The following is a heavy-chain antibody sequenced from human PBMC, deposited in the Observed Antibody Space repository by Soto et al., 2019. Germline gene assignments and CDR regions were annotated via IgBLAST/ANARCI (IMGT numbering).Heavy chain of an antibody. J-gene: IGHJ6*02. CDR1: GFTFSSYA. D-gene: IGHD6-19*01. Sequence: GGSLRLSCAASGFTFSSYAMTWVRQAPGKGLEWVSAIGGSGAGTYYADSVKGRFTISRDNSKNTLHLQMNSLRAGDTAVYYCAKGWGGWPYDYGVDVWGQGTTVTVSS. V-gene: IGHV3-23*01. CDR3: AKGWGGWPYDYGVDV. CDR2: IGGSGAGT.